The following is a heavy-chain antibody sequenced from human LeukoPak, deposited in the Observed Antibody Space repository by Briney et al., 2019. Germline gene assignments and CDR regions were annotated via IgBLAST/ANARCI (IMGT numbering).Heavy chain of an antibody. J-gene: IGHJ4*02. CDR1: GFTFSSYA. Sequence: HPGGSLRLSCAASGFTFSSYAMSWVRQAPGKGLEWVSAISGSGGSTYYADSVKGRFTISRDNSRNTLYLQMNSLKTEDTAVYYCTTDLGDSSSWFRTYFDYWGQGTLVTVSS. CDR3: TTDLGDSSSWFRTYFDY. D-gene: IGHD6-13*01. CDR2: ISGSGGST. V-gene: IGHV3-23*01.